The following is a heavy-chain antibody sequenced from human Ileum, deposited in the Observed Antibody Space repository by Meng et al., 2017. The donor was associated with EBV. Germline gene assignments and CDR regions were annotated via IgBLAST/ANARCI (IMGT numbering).Heavy chain of an antibody. CDR1: GFTFSSYW. V-gene: IGHV3-23*04. D-gene: IGHD4-23*01. J-gene: IGHJ4*02. CDR2: ISGSGGVT. CDR3: AKGNTVITPLDF. Sequence: EVPLVEAGGGLVQPGGSLRLSCAASGFTFSSYWMHWVRQAPGKGLEWVSVISGSGGVTYYADSVKGRFTISRDNSKNTLYLQMNSLRAEDTAVYYCAKGNTVITPLDFWGQGSLVTVSS.